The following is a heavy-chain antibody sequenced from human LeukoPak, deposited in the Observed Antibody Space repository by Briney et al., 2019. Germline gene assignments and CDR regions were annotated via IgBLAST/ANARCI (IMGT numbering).Heavy chain of an antibody. CDR1: GFTFSSYG. CDR2: ISYDGSNK. CDR3: AKDGCTNGVCYYFDY. J-gene: IGHJ4*02. Sequence: GRSLRLSCAASGFTFSSYGMHWVRQAPGKGLEWVAVISYDGSNKYYADSVKGRFTISRDNPKNTLYLQMNSLRAEDTAVYYCAKDGCTNGVCYYFDYWGQGTLVTVSS. D-gene: IGHD2-8*01. V-gene: IGHV3-30*18.